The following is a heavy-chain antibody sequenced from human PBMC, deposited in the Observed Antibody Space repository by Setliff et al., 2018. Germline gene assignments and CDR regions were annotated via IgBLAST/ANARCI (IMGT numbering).Heavy chain of an antibody. CDR2: VDPEDGET. D-gene: IGHD3-22*01. CDR3: ATTRDDSSGYLLGIFAFDI. J-gene: IGHJ3*02. Sequence: GASVKVSCKVSGYTFTDYYMHWVQQAPGKGLEWMGLVDPEDGETIYAEKFQGRVTITADTSTDTAYMELSSLRSEDTAVYYCATTRDDSSGYLLGIFAFDIWGQGTMVTVSS. CDR1: GYTFTDYY. V-gene: IGHV1-69-2*01.